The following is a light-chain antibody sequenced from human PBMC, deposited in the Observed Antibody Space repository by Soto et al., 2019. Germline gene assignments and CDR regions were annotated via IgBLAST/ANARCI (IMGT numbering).Light chain of an antibody. CDR1: QSISNH. Sequence: DIQMTRSPSSLSASVEDRVIITCRASQSISNHLNWYQQKPGKAPKLLIFAASSLQSGVPSRFSGSRSGPDFTLTISSLQPEDFATYYCQQSCSSPPTFGQGTKVDIK. J-gene: IGKJ1*01. CDR2: AAS. V-gene: IGKV1-39*01. CDR3: QQSCSSPPT.